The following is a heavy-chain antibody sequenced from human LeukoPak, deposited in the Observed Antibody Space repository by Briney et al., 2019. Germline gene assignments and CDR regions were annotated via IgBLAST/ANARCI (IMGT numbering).Heavy chain of an antibody. Sequence: GSLRLSCAASGFTFSNAWMSWIRQPPGKGLEWIGEINHSGSTNYNPSLKSRVTISVDTSKNQFSLKLSSVTAADTAVYYCARANSDTAMATFDYWGQGTLVTVSS. J-gene: IGHJ4*02. CDR3: ARANSDTAMATFDY. V-gene: IGHV4-34*01. CDR2: INHSGST. D-gene: IGHD5-18*01. CDR1: GFTFSNAW.